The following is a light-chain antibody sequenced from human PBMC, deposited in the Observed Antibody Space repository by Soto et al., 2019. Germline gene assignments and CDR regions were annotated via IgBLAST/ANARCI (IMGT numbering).Light chain of an antibody. CDR2: NNN. Sequence: QSVLTQPASVSGSPGQSITISCTGTGSDVGGYNYVSWYQQHPGKAPKPLIYNNNQRPSGVPDRFSGSKSGTSASLAISGLQSEDEADYYCAEWDDSLIGYVFGTGTKLTVL. CDR3: AEWDDSLIGYV. CDR1: GSDVGGYNY. J-gene: IGLJ1*01. V-gene: IGLV2-14*01.